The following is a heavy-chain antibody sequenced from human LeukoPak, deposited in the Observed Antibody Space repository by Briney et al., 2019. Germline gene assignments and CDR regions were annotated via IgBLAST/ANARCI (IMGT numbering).Heavy chain of an antibody. CDR2: IGTYGGDT. J-gene: IGHJ5*02. CDR3: ARDLLNFYDYSGYKRDFDL. D-gene: IGHD3-22*01. Sequence: GASVKVFCKATSRISWVRQAPGQGLEWMGWIGTYGGDTYYAQKFQGRITVTEDTSTITVYMEPRNLRSDDTAEYYGARDLLNFYDYSGYKRDFDLWGQGTLVTVFS. V-gene: IGHV1-18*01. CDR1: TSR.